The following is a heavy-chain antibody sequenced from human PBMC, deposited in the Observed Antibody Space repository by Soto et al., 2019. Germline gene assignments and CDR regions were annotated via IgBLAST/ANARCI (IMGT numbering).Heavy chain of an antibody. Sequence: SETLSLTCAVYGGSFSGYYWSWIRQPPGKGLKWIGEINHSGSTNYNPSLKSRVTISVDTSKNQFSLKLSSVTAADTAVYYCASHDYYDSSGYFGGAFDYWGQGTLVTVSS. V-gene: IGHV4-34*01. CDR1: GGSFSGYY. CDR2: INHSGST. D-gene: IGHD3-22*01. J-gene: IGHJ4*02. CDR3: ASHDYYDSSGYFGGAFDY.